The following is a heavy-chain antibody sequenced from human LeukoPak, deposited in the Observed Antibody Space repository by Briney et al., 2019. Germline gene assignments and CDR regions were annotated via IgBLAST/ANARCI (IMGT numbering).Heavy chain of an antibody. CDR1: GGSISSNSYY. CDR2: IYYSGST. J-gene: IGHJ4*02. Sequence: PSETLSLTCTVSGGSISSNSYYWGWIRQPPGKGLEWIGSIYYSGSTYYNPSLKSRVTIVVDTSKNQFSLKLSSVTAADTAVYYCARADLYGDSYYFDYWGQGTLVTVPS. D-gene: IGHD4-17*01. CDR3: ARADLYGDSYYFDY. V-gene: IGHV4-39*01.